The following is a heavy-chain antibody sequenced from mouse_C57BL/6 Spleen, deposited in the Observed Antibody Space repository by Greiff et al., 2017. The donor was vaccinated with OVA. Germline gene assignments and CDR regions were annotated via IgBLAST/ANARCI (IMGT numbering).Heavy chain of an antibody. V-gene: IGHV10-1*01. CDR1: GFSFNTYA. CDR3: VRDDYDEYFDV. D-gene: IGHD2-4*01. Sequence: VQLKESGGGLVQPKGSLKLSCAASGFSFNTYAMNWVRQAPGKGLEWVARIRSKSNNYATYYADSVKDRFTISRDDSESMHYMQMNNVKTEDTAMYYCVRDDYDEYFDVWGTGTTVTVSS. J-gene: IGHJ1*03. CDR2: IRSKSNNYAT.